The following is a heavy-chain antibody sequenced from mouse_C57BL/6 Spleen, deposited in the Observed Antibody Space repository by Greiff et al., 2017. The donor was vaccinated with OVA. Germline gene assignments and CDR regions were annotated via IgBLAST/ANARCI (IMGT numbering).Heavy chain of an antibody. Sequence: QVQLQQPGAELVMPGASVKLSCKASGYTFPSYCMHWVKQRPGQGLEWIGEIDPSDSYTNYTPKFKGKSTLTVDKSSSTAYMQLSSLTSEDSAVYYCARGGKGYVDYWGQGTTLTVSS. CDR1: GYTFPSYC. V-gene: IGHV1-69*01. CDR2: IDPSDSYT. CDR3: ARGGKGYVDY. J-gene: IGHJ2*01.